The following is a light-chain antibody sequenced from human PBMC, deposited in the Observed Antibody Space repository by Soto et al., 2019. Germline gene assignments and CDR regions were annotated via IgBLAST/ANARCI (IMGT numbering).Light chain of an antibody. V-gene: IGKV3-20*01. J-gene: IGKJ2*01. CDR3: HHYGSSPYS. CDR1: QSLSGNY. Sequence: EIVLTQSPGTLSLSPGERATLSCRASQSLSGNYLAWYQQKPGQAPRLLIFGVSSRATGIPDRFSGSGSGIDFTLTINRLEPEDFAVYYCHHYGSSPYSCGLGTKLEIK. CDR2: GVS.